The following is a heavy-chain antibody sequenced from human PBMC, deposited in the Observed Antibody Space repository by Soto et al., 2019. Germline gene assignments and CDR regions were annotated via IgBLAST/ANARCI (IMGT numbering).Heavy chain of an antibody. J-gene: IGHJ4*02. CDR3: AKYRTQGADRYFDY. V-gene: IGHV3-23*01. Sequence: PGGSLRLSCAASGFSFSTYAISWVRQAPGKGLEWVSVIGSSGGGIEYAESVKGRFTISRDNSKNILYLQMNSLRADDTAVYFCAKYRTQGADRYFDYWGQGALVTVSS. CDR1: GFSFSTYA. D-gene: IGHD3-9*01. CDR2: IGSSGGGI.